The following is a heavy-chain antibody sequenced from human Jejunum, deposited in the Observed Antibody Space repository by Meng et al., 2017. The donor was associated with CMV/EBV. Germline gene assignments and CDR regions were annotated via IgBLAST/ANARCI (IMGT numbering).Heavy chain of an antibody. CDR1: GYTFTSYG. CDR2: ISAYNGNT. J-gene: IGHJ5*02. Sequence: QVEPVQCGAEVKKPGASVKVSCKASGYTFTSYGISWVRQAPGQGLEWMGWISAYNGNTNYAQKLQGRVTMTTDTSTSTAYMELRSLRSDDTAVYYCARNRPRGVATGANWFDPWGQGTLVTVS. CDR3: ARNRPRGVATGANWFDP. V-gene: IGHV1-18*01. D-gene: IGHD5-12*01.